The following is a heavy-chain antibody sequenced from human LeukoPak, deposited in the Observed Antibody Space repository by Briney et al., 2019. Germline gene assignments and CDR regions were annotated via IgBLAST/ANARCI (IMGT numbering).Heavy chain of an antibody. CDR1: GGSISSYY. CDR2: ISYSGST. D-gene: IGHD6-19*01. V-gene: IGHV4-59*01. Sequence: SETLFLTCTVSGGSISSYYWSWIRQPPGKGLEWIGYISYSGSTNYNPSLKSRVTISVDTSKNQFSLKLSSVAAADTAVYYCARSAVAGGADYWGQGTLVTVSS. CDR3: ARSAVAGGADY. J-gene: IGHJ4*02.